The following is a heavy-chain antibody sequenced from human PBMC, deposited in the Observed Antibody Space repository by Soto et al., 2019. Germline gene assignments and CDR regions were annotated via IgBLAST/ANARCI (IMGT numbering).Heavy chain of an antibody. CDR2: FYRADSDS. J-gene: IGHJ6*02. D-gene: IGHD6-13*01. CDR1: GYNFTNHW. Sequence: GESLKISCKASGYNFTNHWIAWVRQMPGRGLEWMGIFYRADSDSTYSPSFEGLVTISADKSINTAYLQWSSLKASDTAIYYCARGIAAAGSPGYYYYGMDVWGQGTTVTVSS. V-gene: IGHV5-51*01. CDR3: ARGIAAAGSPGYYYYGMDV.